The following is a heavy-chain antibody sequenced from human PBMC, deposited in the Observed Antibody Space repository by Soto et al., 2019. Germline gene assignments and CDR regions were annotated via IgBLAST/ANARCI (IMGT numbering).Heavy chain of an antibody. CDR3: ARTHGDYVFDY. D-gene: IGHD4-17*01. CDR2: IYYSGST. V-gene: IGHV4-59*01. CDR1: GGSISSYY. Sequence: SETLSLTCTVSGGSISSYYWSWIRQPPGKGLEWIGYIYYSGSTNYNPSLKSRVTISVDTSKNQFSLKLSSVTAADTAVYYCARTHGDYVFDYWGQGTLVTVSS. J-gene: IGHJ4*02.